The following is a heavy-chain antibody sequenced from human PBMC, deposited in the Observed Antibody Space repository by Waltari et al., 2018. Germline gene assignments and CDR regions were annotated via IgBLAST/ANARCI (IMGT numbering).Heavy chain of an antibody. Sequence: QVQLVQSGAEVKTPWSSVTVSCKASGGTFSSYTISWVRQAPGQGLEWMGRIIPIRGIANYDQKFQGRVTITADKSTSTAYMELSSLRSEDTAVYYCARQNSRTTSPYYYYGMDVWGQGTTVTVSS. J-gene: IGHJ6*02. D-gene: IGHD3-22*01. CDR1: GGTFSSYT. CDR3: ARQNSRTTSPYYYYGMDV. CDR2: IIPIRGIA. V-gene: IGHV1-69*02.